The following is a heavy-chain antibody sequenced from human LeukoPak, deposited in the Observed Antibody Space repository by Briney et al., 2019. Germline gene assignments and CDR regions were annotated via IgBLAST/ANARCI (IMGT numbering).Heavy chain of an antibody. CDR3: ARESGYSYVGY. Sequence: GGSLRLSCAASGFTVSYNYMSWVRQAPGKGLEWVSVIYSGGSTYYADSVKGRFTISRDNSKNTLYLQMNSLRAEDTAVYYCARESGYSYVGYWGQGTLVIVSS. CDR2: IYSGGST. D-gene: IGHD5-18*01. V-gene: IGHV3-53*01. J-gene: IGHJ4*02. CDR1: GFTVSYNY.